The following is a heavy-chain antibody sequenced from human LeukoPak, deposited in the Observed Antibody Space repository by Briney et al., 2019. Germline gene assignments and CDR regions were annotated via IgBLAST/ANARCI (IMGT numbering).Heavy chain of an antibody. D-gene: IGHD6-19*01. CDR2: INPSGGST. Sequence: ASVTVSCTASGYTFANYYMHWVRQAPGQGLEWMGIINPSGGSTSYAQKFQGRVTMTRDTSTSTVYMELSSLRSEDTAVYYCARDGRPYSSGWYVDYWGQGTLVTVSS. J-gene: IGHJ4*02. CDR3: ARDGRPYSSGWYVDY. CDR1: GYTFANYY. V-gene: IGHV1-46*01.